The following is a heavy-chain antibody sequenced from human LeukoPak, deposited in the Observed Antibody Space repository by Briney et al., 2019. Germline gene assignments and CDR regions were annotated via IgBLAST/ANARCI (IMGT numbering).Heavy chain of an antibody. CDR1: GFTFSSYW. CDR3: ARVPLGEFKGFDP. J-gene: IGHJ5*02. D-gene: IGHD3-10*01. Sequence: PGGSLRLSCAASGFTFSSYWMSWVRQAPGKGLEWVANIKQDGSEKYYVDSVKGRFTISRDNAKNSLYLQMNSLRAEDTAVYYCARVPLGEFKGFDPWGQGTLVTVSS. CDR2: IKQDGSEK. V-gene: IGHV3-7*02.